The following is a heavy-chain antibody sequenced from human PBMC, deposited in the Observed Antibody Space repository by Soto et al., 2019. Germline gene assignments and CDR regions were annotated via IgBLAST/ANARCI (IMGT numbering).Heavy chain of an antibody. CDR2: IYRTVST. V-gene: IGHV4-4*02. CDR3: ASRDPGTSVDY. D-gene: IGHD1-7*01. Sequence: SETLSLTCAVSGGSFTSNNWWTWVRQPPGQGLEWIGEIYRTVSTNYNPSLKSRVNISLDKSENQFSLKVTSLTDADTAVYYCASRDPGTSVDYWGQGILVTVSS. CDR1: GGSFTSNNW. J-gene: IGHJ4*02.